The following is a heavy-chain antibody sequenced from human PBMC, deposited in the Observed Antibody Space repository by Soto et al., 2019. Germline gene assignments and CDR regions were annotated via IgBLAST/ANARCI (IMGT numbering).Heavy chain of an antibody. CDR1: GFTVSSNY. CDR2: IYSGGST. Sequence: PGGSLRLSCAASGFTVSSNYMSWVRQAPGKGLEWVSVIYSGGSTYYADSVKGRFTISRDNSKNTLYLQMNSLRAEDTAVYYCARDFTYGSGSYLYYYGMDVWGQWTTVTVSS. V-gene: IGHV3-66*01. J-gene: IGHJ6*02. D-gene: IGHD3-10*01. CDR3: ARDFTYGSGSYLYYYGMDV.